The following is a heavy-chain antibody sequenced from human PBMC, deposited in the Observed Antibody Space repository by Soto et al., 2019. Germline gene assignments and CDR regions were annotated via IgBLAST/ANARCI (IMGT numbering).Heavy chain of an antibody. J-gene: IGHJ6*02. CDR3: AREANGHYYYYYGMDV. Sequence: QVQLVQSGAEVKKPGASVKVSCKASGYTFTSYDINWVRQATGQGLEWMGWMNPNSGNTGYAQKFQGRVTMTRNTSISTAYMELSSLRSEDTAVYYCAREANGHYYYYYGMDVWGQGTTVTVSS. CDR2: MNPNSGNT. CDR1: GYTFTSYD. V-gene: IGHV1-8*01.